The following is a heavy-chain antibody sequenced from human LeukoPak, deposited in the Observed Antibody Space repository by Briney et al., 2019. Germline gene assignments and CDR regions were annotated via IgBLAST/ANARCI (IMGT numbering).Heavy chain of an antibody. CDR1: GFTFSSYA. CDR3: AKGPFRGNYGVFDY. D-gene: IGHD1-26*01. Sequence: GGSLRLSCAASGFTFSSYAMSWVRQAPGKGLEWVSVISGSGGSTYYADSVKGRFTISRDNSKNTLYLQMNSLRAEDTAAYYCAKGPFRGNYGVFDYWGQGTLVTVSS. CDR2: ISGSGGST. V-gene: IGHV3-23*01. J-gene: IGHJ4*02.